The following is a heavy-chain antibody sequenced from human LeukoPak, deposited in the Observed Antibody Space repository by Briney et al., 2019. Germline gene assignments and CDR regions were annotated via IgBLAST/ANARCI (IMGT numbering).Heavy chain of an antibody. CDR2: IYYSGST. J-gene: IGHJ6*04. D-gene: IGHD3-3*01. CDR1: GGSISSSSYY. Sequence: SETLSLTCTVSGGSISSSSYYWGWIRQPPGKGLEWIGSIYYSGSTYYNPSLKSRVTISVDTSKNQFSLKLSSVTAADTAVYYCARADYDFWSGYFSPPDVWGKGTTVTVPS. V-gene: IGHV4-39*01. CDR3: ARADYDFWSGYFSPPDV.